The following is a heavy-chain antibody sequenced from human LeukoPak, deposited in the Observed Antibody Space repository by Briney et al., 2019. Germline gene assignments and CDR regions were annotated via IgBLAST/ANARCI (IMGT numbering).Heavy chain of an antibody. CDR2: IYYSGST. CDR3: ASSKYYGSGSLDY. V-gene: IGHV4-39*07. CDR1: GGSISSSSYY. J-gene: IGHJ4*02. Sequence: SSETLSLTCTVSGGSISSSSYYWGWIRQPPGKGLEWIGSIYYSGSTYYNPSLKSRVTISVDTSKNQFSLKLSSVTAADTAVYYCASSKYYGSGSLDYWGQGTLVTVSS. D-gene: IGHD3-10*01.